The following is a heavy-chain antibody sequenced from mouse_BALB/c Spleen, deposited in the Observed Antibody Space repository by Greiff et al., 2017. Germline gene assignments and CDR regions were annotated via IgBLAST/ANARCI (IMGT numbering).Heavy chain of an antibody. Sequence: VQLQQSGTVLARPGASVKMSCKASGYTFTSYWMHWVKQRPGQGLEWIGAIYPGNSDTSYNQKFKGKAKLTAVTSTSTAYMELSSLTNEDSAVYYCTRRATVGATDYWGQGTTLTVSS. J-gene: IGHJ2*01. V-gene: IGHV1-5*01. D-gene: IGHD1-1*01. CDR3: TRRATVGATDY. CDR2: IYPGNSDT. CDR1: GYTFTSYW.